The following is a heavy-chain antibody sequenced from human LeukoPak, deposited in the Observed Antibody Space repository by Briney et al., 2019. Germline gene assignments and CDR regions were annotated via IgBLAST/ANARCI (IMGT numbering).Heavy chain of an antibody. Sequence: GASVKVSCKASGYPFTTYYIHWVRQAPGQGLEWVGIINIPSGGSTSYGQKFQGRVTITADKSTSTTYMELSSLRSEDTAVYYCASGSADWAGNWFDPWGQRTLVTVSS. V-gene: IGHV1-46*01. J-gene: IGHJ5*02. D-gene: IGHD2-21*01. CDR2: INIPSGGST. CDR3: ASGSADWAGNWFDP. CDR1: GYPFTTYY.